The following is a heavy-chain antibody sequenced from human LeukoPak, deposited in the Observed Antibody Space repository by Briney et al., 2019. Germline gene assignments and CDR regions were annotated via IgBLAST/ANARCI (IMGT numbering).Heavy chain of an antibody. J-gene: IGHJ4*02. Sequence: PSETLSLTCTVSGASISRYYWSWIRQSPGKGLEWIGYIYNSETTNYNPSLKSRVAMSLYTSKSQFSLRLRSVTAADTALYFCAGGGYCSSSSCFAPLFDRWGRGTLVTVSS. CDR3: AGGGYCSSSSCFAPLFDR. D-gene: IGHD2-2*01. CDR1: GASISRYY. V-gene: IGHV4-59*01. CDR2: IYNSETT.